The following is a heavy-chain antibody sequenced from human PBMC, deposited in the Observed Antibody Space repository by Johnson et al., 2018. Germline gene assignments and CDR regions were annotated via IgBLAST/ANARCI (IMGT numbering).Heavy chain of an antibody. CDR2: IWYDGSNK. CDR3: AKDHFRGAYFQH. J-gene: IGHJ1*01. CDR1: GFTFSTYG. D-gene: IGHD3-10*01. V-gene: IGHV3-33*06. Sequence: QVQLVQSGGGVVQPGRSLRLSCAASGFTFSTYGMHWVRQAPGKGLEWVAVIWYDGSNKYYAAPVKGRFTISRDNSKNTRDLQMTSRRAEDTAVYYCAKDHFRGAYFQHWGQGTLVTVSS.